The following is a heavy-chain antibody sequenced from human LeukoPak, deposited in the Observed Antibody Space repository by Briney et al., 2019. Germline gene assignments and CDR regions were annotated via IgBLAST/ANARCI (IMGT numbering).Heavy chain of an antibody. CDR1: GFTFSSYE. CDR2: ISSSGSTI. CDR3: AELGITMIGGV. D-gene: IGHD3-10*02. J-gene: IGHJ6*04. Sequence: PGGSLRLSCAASGFTFSSYEMNWVCQAPGKGLEWVSYISSSGSTIYYADSVKGRFTISRDNAKNSLYLQMNSLRAEDMAVYYCAELGITMIGGVWGKGTTVTISS. V-gene: IGHV3-48*03.